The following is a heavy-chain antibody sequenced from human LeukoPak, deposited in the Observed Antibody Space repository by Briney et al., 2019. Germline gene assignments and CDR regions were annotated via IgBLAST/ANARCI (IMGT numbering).Heavy chain of an antibody. D-gene: IGHD6-13*01. CDR3: ARDSSSSWYRGMDV. CDR2: IYSGGST. V-gene: IGHV3-66*01. CDR1: GFTVSSNY. Sequence: GGSQRLSCAASGFTVSSNYMSWVRQTPGKGLEWVSVIYSGGSTYYADSVKGRFTISRDNSKNTLYLQMNSLRAEDTAVYYCARDSSSSWYRGMDVWGQGTTVTVSS. J-gene: IGHJ6*02.